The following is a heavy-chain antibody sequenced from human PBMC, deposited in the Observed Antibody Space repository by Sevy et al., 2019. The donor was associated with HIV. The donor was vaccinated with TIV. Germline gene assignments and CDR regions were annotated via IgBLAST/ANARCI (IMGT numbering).Heavy chain of an antibody. V-gene: IGHV3-7*03. J-gene: IGHJ6*02. D-gene: IGHD5-18*01. Sequence: GGSLRLSCAASGFTFSSYWMSWVRQAPGKGLEWVANIKQDGSEKYYVDSVKGRFTISRDNAKNSLYLQMNSLRAEDTSVYYCARDGRIQLWLSPFFSFWGMAVWGQGTTVTLSS. CDR3: ARDGRIQLWLSPFFSFWGMAV. CDR1: GFTFSSYW. CDR2: IKQDGSEK.